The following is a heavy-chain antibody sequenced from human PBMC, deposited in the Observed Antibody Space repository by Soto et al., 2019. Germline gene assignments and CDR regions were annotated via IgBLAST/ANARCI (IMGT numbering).Heavy chain of an antibody. V-gene: IGHV4-34*01. CDR2: INHRGGA. CDR3: VARGMTHAFLCDPDPLDP. Sequence: SETLSLTCAAHNGSFTDYFWTWIRQSPGKGLEWIGEINHRGGATYNPSLRSRVTISIDTSKNHFFLSLRSLTAADTAVYYCVARGMTHAFLCDPDPLDPWAEVTPLTVSS. J-gene: IGHJ5*02. CDR1: NGSFTDYF. D-gene: IGHD2-21*01.